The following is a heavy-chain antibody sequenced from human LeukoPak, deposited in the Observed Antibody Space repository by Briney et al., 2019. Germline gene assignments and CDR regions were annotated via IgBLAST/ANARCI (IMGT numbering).Heavy chain of an antibody. J-gene: IGHJ6*03. CDR3: AREKLDIVAVPAAQNPDYYYYMDV. D-gene: IGHD2-2*03. CDR1: GFTFDDYG. V-gene: IGHV3-20*04. Sequence: GGSLRLSCAASGFTFDDYGMSWVRQAPGKGLEWVSGINWNGGSTGYADSVEGRFTISRDNAKNSLYLQMNSLRAEDTALYYCAREKLDIVAVPAAQNPDYYYYMDVWGKGTTVTVSS. CDR2: INWNGGST.